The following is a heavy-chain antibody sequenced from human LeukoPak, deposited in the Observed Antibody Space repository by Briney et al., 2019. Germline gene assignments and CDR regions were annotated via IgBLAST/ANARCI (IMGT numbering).Heavy chain of an antibody. V-gene: IGHV1-18*04. Sequence: GASVKVSCKASGYTFTGYYMHWVRQAPGQGLEWMGWISAYNGNTNYAQKLQGRVTMTTDTSTSTAYMELRSLRSDDTAVYYCARDLGWSSGWYESDAFDIWGQGTMVTVSS. CDR3: ARDLGWSSGWYESDAFDI. CDR1: GYTFTGYY. J-gene: IGHJ3*02. CDR2: ISAYNGNT. D-gene: IGHD6-19*01.